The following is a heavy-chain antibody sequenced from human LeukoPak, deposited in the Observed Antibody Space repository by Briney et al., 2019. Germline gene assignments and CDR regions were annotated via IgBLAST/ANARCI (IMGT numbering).Heavy chain of an antibody. CDR3: ARGMAVAGRGNWFDP. Sequence: SETLTLTCAVYGGSFSGYYWSWIRQPPGKGLEWIGEINHGGSTNYNPSLKSRVTIPVDTYKNQFSLKLTSVTAADTAVYYCARGMAVAGRGNWFDPWGQGTLVTVSS. CDR2: INHGGST. D-gene: IGHD6-19*01. V-gene: IGHV4-34*01. CDR1: GGSFSGYY. J-gene: IGHJ5*02.